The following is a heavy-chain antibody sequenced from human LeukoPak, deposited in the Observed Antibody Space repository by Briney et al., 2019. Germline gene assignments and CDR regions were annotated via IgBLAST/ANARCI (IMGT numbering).Heavy chain of an antibody. CDR1: GFTFSTFA. Sequence: GGSLRLSCVASGFTFSTFAMSWVRQAPGTGLEGVSAITSAGSTYYAESVKGRFTISRDNSKNTLYLQMNSLRADDTAVYYCAKDRGYWGQGTLVTVSS. CDR3: AKDRGY. J-gene: IGHJ4*02. CDR2: ITSAGST. V-gene: IGHV3-23*01.